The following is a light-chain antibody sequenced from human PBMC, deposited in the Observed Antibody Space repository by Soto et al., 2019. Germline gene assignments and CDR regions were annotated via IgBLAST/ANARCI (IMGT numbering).Light chain of an antibody. Sequence: IVLTQSPGTLSLSPGERATLSCRASQSVSRNYLAWYQQKSGQAPRLLIYGVSSRATGIPDRFSGSGSGTDFTLTISRLEPEDFAVFYCLHYGTSSWTFGQGTKVEIK. CDR3: LHYGTSSWT. J-gene: IGKJ1*01. V-gene: IGKV3-20*01. CDR1: QSVSRNY. CDR2: GVS.